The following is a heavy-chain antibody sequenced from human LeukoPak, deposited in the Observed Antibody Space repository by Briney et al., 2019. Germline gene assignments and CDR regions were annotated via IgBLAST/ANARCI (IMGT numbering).Heavy chain of an antibody. V-gene: IGHV1-2*02. CDR2: INPNSGGR. J-gene: IGHJ4*02. CDR1: GYSFTGYY. Sequence: ASETVSCKASGYSFTGYYLHWVRQAPGQGLEWMGWINPNSGGRNYAQKFQGRVTTTRDTSTSTAYLVLSRLGSDAAAVYYCASIRLGGLSPGDYWGQGTLVTVSS. CDR3: ASIRLGGLSPGDY. D-gene: IGHD3-16*02.